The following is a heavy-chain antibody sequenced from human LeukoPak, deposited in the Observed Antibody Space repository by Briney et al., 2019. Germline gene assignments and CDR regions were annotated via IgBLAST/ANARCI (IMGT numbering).Heavy chain of an antibody. V-gene: IGHV3-49*04. CDR2: IRSKAYGGTT. J-gene: IGHJ4*02. CDR1: GFTFGDYA. Sequence: GGSLRLSCTASGFTFGDYAMSWVRQAPGKGLEWVGFIRSKAYGGTTEYAASVKGRFTISRDDSKSIAYLQMNSLKTEDTAVYYCTRGFGGLYYYDSSGLSPFDYWGQGTLVTVSS. D-gene: IGHD3-22*01. CDR3: TRGFGGLYYYDSSGLSPFDY.